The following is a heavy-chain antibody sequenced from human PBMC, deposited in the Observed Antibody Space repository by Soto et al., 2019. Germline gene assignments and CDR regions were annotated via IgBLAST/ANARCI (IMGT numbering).Heavy chain of an antibody. Sequence: GESLKISCKGSGYSFTSYWIGWVRQTPGKGLEWMGIIYPGDSDTRCSPSFQGQVTISADKSISTAYLQWSSLKASDTAMYYCARLISGSIAVAGTSNGGMDVWGQGTTVTVSS. J-gene: IGHJ6*02. CDR1: GYSFTSYW. CDR3: ARLISGSIAVAGTSNGGMDV. V-gene: IGHV5-51*01. CDR2: IYPGDSDT. D-gene: IGHD6-19*01.